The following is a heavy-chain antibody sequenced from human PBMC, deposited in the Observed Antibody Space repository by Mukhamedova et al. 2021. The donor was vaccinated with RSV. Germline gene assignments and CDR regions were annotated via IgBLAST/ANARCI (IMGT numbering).Heavy chain of an antibody. CDR3: AGFFPRYRSGWYYLDY. J-gene: IGHJ4*02. D-gene: IGHD6-19*01. Sequence: AEYMGGRFTISRDNSRNTLYLQMNSLRAEDTAVYYCAGFFPRYRSGWYYLDYWGQGTLVTVSS. V-gene: IGHV3-53*01.